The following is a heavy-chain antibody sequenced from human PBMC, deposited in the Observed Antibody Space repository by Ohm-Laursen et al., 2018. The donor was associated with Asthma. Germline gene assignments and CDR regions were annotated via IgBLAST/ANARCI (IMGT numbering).Heavy chain of an antibody. CDR1: GGTFSSYA. J-gene: IGHJ4*02. D-gene: IGHD1-26*01. Sequence: SVKVSCKASGGTFSSYAISWVRQAPGQGLEWMGGIIPIFGTANYAQKFQGRITITADESTSTAYMELSSLRSEDTAVYYCASLSGSYPLRTFDYWGQGTLVTVSS. CDR2: IIPIFGTA. V-gene: IGHV1-69*13. CDR3: ASLSGSYPLRTFDY.